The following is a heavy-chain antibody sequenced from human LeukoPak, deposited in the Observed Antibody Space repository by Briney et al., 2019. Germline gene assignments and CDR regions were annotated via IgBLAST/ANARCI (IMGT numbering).Heavy chain of an antibody. D-gene: IGHD4-11*01. V-gene: IGHV1-69*04. CDR1: GGTFSSDA. Sequence: GASVKVSCKASGGTFSSDAISWVRQAPGQGLEWMGRITPSINIVNYAQKFQGRVTITADKSTSTAYMELSSLRSEDTAVYYCARGGDDHRNYNRLDPWGQGTLVTVSS. CDR3: ARGGDDHRNYNRLDP. J-gene: IGHJ5*02. CDR2: ITPSINIV.